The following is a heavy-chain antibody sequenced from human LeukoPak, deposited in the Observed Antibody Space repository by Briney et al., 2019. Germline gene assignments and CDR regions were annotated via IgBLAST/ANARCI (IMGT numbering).Heavy chain of an antibody. J-gene: IGHJ4*02. V-gene: IGHV3-66*01. CDR3: ARGPRGDYVDY. CDR1: RFSVSDNY. Sequence: PGGSLRLSCAASRFSVSDNYMSWVRQAPGKGLEWVSVIYNDGNTYYADSVKGRFTISRDNSKNTLYLQMNSLRAEDTAVYYCARGPRGDYVDYWGQGTLVTVSS. CDR2: IYNDGNT. D-gene: IGHD4-17*01.